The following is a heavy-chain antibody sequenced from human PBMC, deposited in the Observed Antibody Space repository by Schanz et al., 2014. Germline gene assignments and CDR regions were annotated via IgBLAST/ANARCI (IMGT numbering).Heavy chain of an antibody. Sequence: EVQMLESGGGLVQPGGSLRLSCVASGFTFRRYGMSWVRQAPGKGLEWVSVIAGDGGGPNYVDSVKGRFTISRDNSDNTLYLQMNNLRAEDTAVYYCARGSGTFDSWGQGTLXTVSS. V-gene: IGHV3-23*01. J-gene: IGHJ4*02. CDR2: IAGDGGGP. CDR3: ARGSGTFDS. CDR1: GFTFRRYG. D-gene: IGHD3-3*01.